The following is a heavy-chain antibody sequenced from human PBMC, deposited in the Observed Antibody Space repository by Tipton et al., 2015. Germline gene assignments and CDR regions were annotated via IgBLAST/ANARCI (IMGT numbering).Heavy chain of an antibody. V-gene: IGHV4-38-2*01. D-gene: IGHD3-9*01. CDR1: AYSISTDYY. J-gene: IGHJ4*02. CDR3: ACHDYDLLTRDYQTVDY. CDR2: ISHGGNT. Sequence: TLSLTCAVSAYSISTDYYWVWIRQPPGKGLEWIGTISHGGNTFYNPPLKSRVTISADTSKNQFSLRLSSVTAADTAVYYCACHDYDLLTRDYQTVDYWGQGTLVTVSS.